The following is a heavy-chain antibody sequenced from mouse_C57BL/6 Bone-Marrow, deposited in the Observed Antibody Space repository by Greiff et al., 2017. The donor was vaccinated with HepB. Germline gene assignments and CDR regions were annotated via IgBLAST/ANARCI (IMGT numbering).Heavy chain of an antibody. CDR1: GYTFTSYW. V-gene: IGHV1-55*01. J-gene: IGHJ3*01. D-gene: IGHD1-1*01. Sequence: VQLQQPGAELVKPGASVKMSCKASGYTFTSYWITWVKQRPGQGLEWIGDIYPGSGSTNYNEKFKSKATLTVDTSSSTAYMQLSSLTSEDSAVYYCARDYYGSRGGFAYWGQGTLVTVSA. CDR2: IYPGSGST. CDR3: ARDYYGSRGGFAY.